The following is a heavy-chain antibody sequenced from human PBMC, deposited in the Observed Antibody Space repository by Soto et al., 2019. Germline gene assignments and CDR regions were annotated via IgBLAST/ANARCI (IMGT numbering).Heavy chain of an antibody. CDR2: INHSGST. J-gene: IGHJ4*02. Sequence: SETLSLTCAVYGGSFCGYYWSWIRQPPGKWLEWIGEINHSGSTNYNPSLKSRVTISVDTSMNQFSLKLSSVTAADTAVYYCARGSGWYSDFDYWGQGTLVTVSS. V-gene: IGHV4-34*01. D-gene: IGHD6-19*01. CDR1: GGSFCGYY. CDR3: ARGSGWYSDFDY.